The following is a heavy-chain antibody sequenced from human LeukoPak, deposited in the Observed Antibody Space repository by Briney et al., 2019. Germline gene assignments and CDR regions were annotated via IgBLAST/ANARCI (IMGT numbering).Heavy chain of an antibody. CDR3: ARDEEDSSGWSAYGMDV. V-gene: IGHV3-66*01. CDR1: GFTVSSNY. J-gene: IGHJ6*02. Sequence: GGSLRLSCAASGFTVSSNYMSWVRQAPGKGLEWVSVIYSGGSTYYADSVKGRFTISRDNSKNTLYLQMNSLRAEDTAVYYCARDEEDSSGWSAYGMDVWGQGTTVTVSS. CDR2: IYSGGST. D-gene: IGHD6-19*01.